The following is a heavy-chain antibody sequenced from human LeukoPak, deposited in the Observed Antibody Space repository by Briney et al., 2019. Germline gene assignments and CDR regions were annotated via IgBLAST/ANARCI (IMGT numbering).Heavy chain of an antibody. D-gene: IGHD5-24*01. CDR2: IIPIFGTA. Sequence: VASVKVSCKASGGTFSSYAISWVRQAPGQGLEWMGGIIPIFGTANYAQKFQGRVTITADESTSTAYMELSSLRSEDTAVYYCASNRDGYKYYFDYWGQGTLVTVSS. V-gene: IGHV1-69*13. CDR3: ASNRDGYKYYFDY. CDR1: GGTFSSYA. J-gene: IGHJ4*02.